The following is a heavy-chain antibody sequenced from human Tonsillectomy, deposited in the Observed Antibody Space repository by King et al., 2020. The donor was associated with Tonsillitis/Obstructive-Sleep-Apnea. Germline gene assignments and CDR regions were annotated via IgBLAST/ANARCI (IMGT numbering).Heavy chain of an antibody. CDR1: GFTFSSYG. D-gene: IGHD3-22*01. Sequence: VQLVESGGGVVQPGRSLRRSCSASGFTFSSYGMSWVRHAPGKGLEWVAVISYDGRNKYYADSVKGRFTISRDNSKNTLYLQMNSLRAEDTAVYYCALRGAYDSSGVLDYWGQGTLVTVSS. J-gene: IGHJ4*02. V-gene: IGHV3-30*03. CDR3: ALRGAYDSSGVLDY. CDR2: ISYDGRNK.